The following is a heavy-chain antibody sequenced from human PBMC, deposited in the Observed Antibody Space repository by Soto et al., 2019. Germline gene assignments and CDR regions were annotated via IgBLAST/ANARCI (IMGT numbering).Heavy chain of an antibody. V-gene: IGHV3-74*01. CDR3: ARGDRGAFDL. CDR2: IHSDGSST. D-gene: IGHD1-26*01. J-gene: IGHJ3*01. Sequence: EVQLVEYEGDLVRPGRSLRLSCAASGFTFSYYWMHWVRQAPGKGLVWVSRIHSDGSSTTYADFVKGRFIISRDNAMNTVDLQMNSVRVEDTAVYYCARGDRGAFDLWGQGTVVTVSS. CDR1: GFTFSYYW.